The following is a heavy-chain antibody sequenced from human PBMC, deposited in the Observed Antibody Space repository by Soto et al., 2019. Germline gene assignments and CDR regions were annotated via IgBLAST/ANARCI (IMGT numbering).Heavy chain of an antibody. Sequence: SVKVSCKASGGTFSSYAISWVRQAPGQGLEWMGGIIPIFGTANYAQKFQGRVTITADKSTSTAYMELSSLRSEDTAVYYCARTERGYSGYDSNYYYYYGMDVWGQGTTVTVS. J-gene: IGHJ6*02. CDR3: ARTERGYSGYDSNYYYYYGMDV. CDR2: IIPIFGTA. CDR1: GGTFSSYA. D-gene: IGHD5-12*01. V-gene: IGHV1-69*06.